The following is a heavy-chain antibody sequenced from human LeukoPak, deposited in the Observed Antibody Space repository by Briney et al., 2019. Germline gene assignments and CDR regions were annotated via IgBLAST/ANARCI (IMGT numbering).Heavy chain of an antibody. Sequence: PSETLSLTCAVYGGSFSGYYWSWIRQPPGKGLEWIGEINHSGSTNYNPSLKSRVTISVDTSKNQFSLKLSSVTAADTAVYYCARGPYGDYRYYYYYMDAWGKGTTVTVSS. V-gene: IGHV4-34*01. J-gene: IGHJ6*03. CDR1: GGSFSGYY. D-gene: IGHD4-17*01. CDR2: INHSGST. CDR3: ARGPYGDYRYYYYYMDA.